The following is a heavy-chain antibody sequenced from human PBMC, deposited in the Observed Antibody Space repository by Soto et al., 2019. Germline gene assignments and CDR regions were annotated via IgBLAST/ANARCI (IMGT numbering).Heavy chain of an antibody. D-gene: IGHD4-17*01. V-gene: IGHV1-18*01. CDR1: GYIFNSFG. CDR2: ISAYTGNT. J-gene: IGHJ4*02. Sequence: QVQLVQSGGEVKKPGASVKFSCKASGYIFNSFGISWVRQAPGQGLEWMGWISAYTGNTKYAQNFQGRVTMTTYTSTSTAYMELRSLRSDDTAVYYCARRWTTGEIDYWGQGTLVTVSS. CDR3: ARRWTTGEIDY.